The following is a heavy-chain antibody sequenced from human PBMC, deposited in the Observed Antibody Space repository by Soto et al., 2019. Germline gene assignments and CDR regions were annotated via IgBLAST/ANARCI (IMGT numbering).Heavy chain of an antibody. J-gene: IGHJ4*02. CDR3: AKVGLTGYFDY. Sequence: GGSLRLSCAASGFTFRSYAMHWFRQAPGKGLEWVAVISYDERKRYYTDSVKGRFTISRDNAMNSLYLQMNSLRAEDTAVYYFAKVGLTGYFDYWGQGTLVPVSS. CDR2: ISYDERKR. V-gene: IGHV3-30*04. CDR1: GFTFRSYA.